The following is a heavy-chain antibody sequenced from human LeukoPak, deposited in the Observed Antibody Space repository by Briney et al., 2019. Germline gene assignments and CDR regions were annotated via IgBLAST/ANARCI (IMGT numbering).Heavy chain of an antibody. CDR2: IYYSGST. CDR3: ARVGGSGSYYNSYFDY. Sequence: SETLSLTCTVSGGSISSGGYYWSWIRQHPGKGLEWIGYIYYSGSTYYNPSLKSRVTISVDTSKNQFSLKLSSVTAAATAVYYCARVGGSGSYYNSYFDYWGQGTLVTVSS. V-gene: IGHV4-31*03. J-gene: IGHJ4*02. D-gene: IGHD3-10*01. CDR1: GGSISSGGYY.